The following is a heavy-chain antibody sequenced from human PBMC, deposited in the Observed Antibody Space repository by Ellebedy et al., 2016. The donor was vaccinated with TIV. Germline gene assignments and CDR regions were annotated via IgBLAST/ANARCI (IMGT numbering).Heavy chain of an antibody. CDR1: GGSFSGYY. V-gene: IGHV4-34*01. D-gene: IGHD3-22*01. CDR2: INHSGST. CDR3: AREPSSGFFRNFDY. Sequence: SETLSLXCAVYGGSFSGYYWSWIRQPPGKGLEWIGEINHSGSTNYNPSLKSRVTISVDTSKNQFSLKLSSVTAADTAVYYCAREPSSGFFRNFDYWGQGTLVTVSS. J-gene: IGHJ4*02.